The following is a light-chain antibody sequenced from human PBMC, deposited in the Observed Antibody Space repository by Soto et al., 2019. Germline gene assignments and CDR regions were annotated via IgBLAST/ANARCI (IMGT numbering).Light chain of an antibody. Sequence: DIPMTQSPSSLSASVGDRVTITCRASQGIRNDLSWYQQKPGKAPKRLMYTASSLQSGIQSRFSGSGSGTEFTLTISSLQPEDFAIYFCLQHNSYPPTVGGGTKVEIK. CDR2: TAS. CDR3: LQHNSYPPT. V-gene: IGKV1-17*01. J-gene: IGKJ4*01. CDR1: QGIRND.